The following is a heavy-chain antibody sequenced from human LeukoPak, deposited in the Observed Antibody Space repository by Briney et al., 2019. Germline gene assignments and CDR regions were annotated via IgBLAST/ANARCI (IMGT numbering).Heavy chain of an antibody. V-gene: IGHV3-30*18. CDR3: AKGHSIAVAGPYNWYFDL. D-gene: IGHD6-19*01. CDR2: ISYDGSNK. Sequence: PGGSLRLSCAASGFTFSSYGMHWVRQAPGKGLEWVAVISYDGSNKYYADSVKARFTISRDNSKNTLYLQMNSLRAEDTAVYYCAKGHSIAVAGPYNWYFDLWGRGTLVTVSS. J-gene: IGHJ2*01. CDR1: GFTFSSYG.